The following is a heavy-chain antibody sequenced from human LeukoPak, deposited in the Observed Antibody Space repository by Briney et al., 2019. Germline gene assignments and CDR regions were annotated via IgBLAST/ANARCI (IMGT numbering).Heavy chain of an antibody. CDR1: GFTVSSNY. D-gene: IGHD3-10*01. Sequence: GGSLRLSCAASGFTVSSNYMSWVRQAPGKGLEWVSVIYSGGSTYYADSVKGRFTISRDNSRNMVYLQMSSLRAEDTAVYYCARTRGSHPSPFDSWGQGTLVTVPS. V-gene: IGHV3-53*01. CDR3: ARTRGSHPSPFDS. J-gene: IGHJ4*02. CDR2: IYSGGST.